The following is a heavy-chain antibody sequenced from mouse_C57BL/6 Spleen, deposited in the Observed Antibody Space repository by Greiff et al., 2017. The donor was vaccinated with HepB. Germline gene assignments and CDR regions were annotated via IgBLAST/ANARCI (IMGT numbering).Heavy chain of an antibody. V-gene: IGHV1-80*01. CDR3: AEGDYGSSYWYFDV. CDR2: IYPGDGDT. D-gene: IGHD1-1*01. CDR1: GYAFSSYW. Sequence: VQRVESGAELVKPGASVKISCKASGYAFSSYWMNWVKQRPGKGLEWIGQIYPGDGDTNYNGKFKGKATLTADKSSSTAYMQLSSLTSEDSAVYFCAEGDYGSSYWYFDVWGTGTTVTVSS. J-gene: IGHJ1*03.